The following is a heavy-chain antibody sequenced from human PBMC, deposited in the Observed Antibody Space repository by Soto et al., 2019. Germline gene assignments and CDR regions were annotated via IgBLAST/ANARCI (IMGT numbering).Heavy chain of an antibody. J-gene: IGHJ4*02. CDR2: IWYDGSNK. CDR3: ARTKTVAAAGYFDY. CDR1: GFTFSSYG. Sequence: QVQLVESGGGVVQPGRSLRLSCAASGFTFSSYGMHWVRQAPGKGLEWVAVIWYDGSNKYYADSVKGRFTISRDNSKNPLYLQMNSLRAEDTAVYYCARTKTVAAAGYFDYWGQGTLVTVSS. D-gene: IGHD6-13*01. V-gene: IGHV3-33*01.